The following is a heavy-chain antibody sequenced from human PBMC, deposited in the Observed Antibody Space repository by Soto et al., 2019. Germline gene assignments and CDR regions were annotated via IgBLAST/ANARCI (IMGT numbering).Heavy chain of an antibody. J-gene: IGHJ4*02. CDR1: GGSISTNY. CDR2: MYSGST. CDR3: ARGRPIED. V-gene: IGHV4-59*01. Sequence: QVQLQESGPGLVKPSETLSLTCTVSGGSISTNYWKWIRQPPGKGMEWIGYMYSGSTNYNPSLRSPVTISVDTSKNQFSLNLTSVTAADTAVYYCARGRPIEDWGQGTLVTVSS.